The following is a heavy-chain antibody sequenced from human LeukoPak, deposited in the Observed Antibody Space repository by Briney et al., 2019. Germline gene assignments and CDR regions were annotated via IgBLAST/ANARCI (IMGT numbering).Heavy chain of an antibody. Sequence: ASVKVSCKASGYTFAGYYMHWVRQAPGQGLAWMGWINPNSGGTNYAQKFQGRVTMTRDTSISTAYMELSRLRSDDTAVYYCARAEVFGVVRVFDPWGQGTLVTVSS. D-gene: IGHD3-3*01. CDR3: ARAEVFGVVRVFDP. J-gene: IGHJ5*02. CDR1: GYTFAGYY. CDR2: INPNSGGT. V-gene: IGHV1-2*02.